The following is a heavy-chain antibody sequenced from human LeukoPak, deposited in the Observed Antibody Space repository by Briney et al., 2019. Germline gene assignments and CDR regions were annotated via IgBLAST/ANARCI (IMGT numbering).Heavy chain of an antibody. CDR2: INAGNGNT. J-gene: IGHJ5*02. V-gene: IGHV1-3*01. D-gene: IGHD1-14*01. Sequence: ASVKVSCKASGYTFTSYAMHWVRQAPGQRLEWMGWINAGNGNTKYSQKFQGRVTITRDTSASTAYMELSSLRSEDTAVYYCARVRDWAQGHYGTAKWFDPWGQGTLVTVSS. CDR1: GYTFTSYA. CDR3: ARVRDWAQGHYGTAKWFDP.